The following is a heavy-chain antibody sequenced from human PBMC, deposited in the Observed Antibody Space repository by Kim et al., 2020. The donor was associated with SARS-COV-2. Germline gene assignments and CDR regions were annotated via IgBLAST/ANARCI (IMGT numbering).Heavy chain of an antibody. D-gene: IGHD3-3*01. V-gene: IGHV4-4*02. CDR1: GGSISSSNW. CDR2: IYHSGST. CDR3: ARDGARRNVERITIFGVLPPGGGMDV. Sequence: SETLSLTCAVSGGSISSSNWWSWVRQPPGKGLEWIGEIYHSGSTNYNPSLKSRVTISVDKSKNQFSLKLSSVTAADTAVYYCARDGARRNVERITIFGVLPPGGGMDVWGQGTTVTVSS. J-gene: IGHJ6*02.